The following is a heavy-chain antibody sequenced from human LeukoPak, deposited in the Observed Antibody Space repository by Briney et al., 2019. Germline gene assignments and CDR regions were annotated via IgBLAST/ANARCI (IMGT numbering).Heavy chain of an antibody. V-gene: IGHV4-59*12. CDR3: ARVGDLFGAHRVRGLPPDYYYMDV. D-gene: IGHD3-10*01. J-gene: IGHJ6*03. CDR1: GDSMSDYF. CDR2: AADSGSA. Sequence: SETLSLTCTVSGDSMSDYFWTWIRQPPGKGLEWIGYAADSGSANYNPSLKSRVIIAVDTSKNQFSLKLTSVTAADTAVYYCARVGDLFGAHRVRGLPPDYYYMDVWGKGTTVTVSS.